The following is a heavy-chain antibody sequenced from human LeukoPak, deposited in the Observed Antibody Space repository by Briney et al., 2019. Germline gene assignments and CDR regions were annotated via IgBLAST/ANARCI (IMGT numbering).Heavy chain of an antibody. Sequence: SETLSLTCTVSGGSISSSSYYWGWIRQPPGKGLEWIGSIYYSGSTYYNPSLKSRVTIPVDTSKNQFSLKLSSVTAADTAVYYCARHSFGYCSSTSCYMPDYWGQGTLVTVSS. J-gene: IGHJ4*02. CDR2: IYYSGST. D-gene: IGHD2-2*03. CDR1: GGSISSSSYY. CDR3: ARHSFGYCSSTSCYMPDY. V-gene: IGHV4-39*01.